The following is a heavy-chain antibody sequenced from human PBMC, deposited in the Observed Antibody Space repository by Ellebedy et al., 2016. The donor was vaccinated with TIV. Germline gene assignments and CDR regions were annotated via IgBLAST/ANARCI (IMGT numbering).Heavy chain of an antibody. CDR2: IFHSGST. CDR1: GVSISTYY. V-gene: IGHV4-59*01. J-gene: IGHJ6*02. D-gene: IGHD3-3*01. Sequence: MPSETLSLTCTVSGVSISTYYWSRIRQPPGKGLECIGYIFHSGSTNYNPSLKSRVPIAVDTSKNQFSFRLTSVTAADTAVYYCARGNRDSGSGYHPSFYYGLDVWGQGTTVTVSS. CDR3: ARGNRDSGSGYHPSFYYGLDV.